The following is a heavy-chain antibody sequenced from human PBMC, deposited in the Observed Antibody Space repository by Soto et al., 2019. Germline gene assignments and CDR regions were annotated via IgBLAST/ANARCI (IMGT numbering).Heavy chain of an antibody. V-gene: IGHV1-18*01. CDR2: ISAYNGNT. D-gene: IGHD5-12*01. CDR3: ARGLSPTXATTTSDY. J-gene: IGHJ4*02. CDR1: GDTFTSYG. Sequence: GASVKVSCKASGDTFTSYGIRWVRQAPGQGLEWMGWISAYNGNTNYAQKLQGRVTMTTDTSTSTAYMELRSLRSDDTAVYYCARGLSPTXATTTSDYWGQGTLVTVSS.